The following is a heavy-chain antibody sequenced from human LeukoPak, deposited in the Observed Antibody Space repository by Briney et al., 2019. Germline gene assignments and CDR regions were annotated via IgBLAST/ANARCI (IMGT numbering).Heavy chain of an antibody. CDR3: ARGGYYDSSADY. D-gene: IGHD3-22*01. V-gene: IGHV4-59*01. CDR2: IYYSGST. CDR1: GGSISSYY. J-gene: IGHJ4*02. Sequence: SETLSLTCTVSGGSISSYYWSWIRQPPGKGLEWIGYIYYSGSTNYNPSLKSRVTISVDTSKNQFSLKLSSVTAADTAVHYCARGGYYDSSADYWGQGTLVTVSS.